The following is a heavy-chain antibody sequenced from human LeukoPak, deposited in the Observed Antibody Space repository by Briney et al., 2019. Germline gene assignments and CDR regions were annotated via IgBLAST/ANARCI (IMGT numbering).Heavy chain of an antibody. V-gene: IGHV3-30-3*01. Sequence: GGSLRLSCTASGFTFSSYALHWVRQAPGKGLDWLAVISYDGSKKYYADSVKGRFTISRDNSKNTLYLQMNSLRAEDTAVYYCARDPLIAAPGTHWYFALWGRGTPVTVSS. CDR1: GFTFSSYA. D-gene: IGHD6-13*01. CDR2: ISYDGSKK. J-gene: IGHJ2*01. CDR3: ARDPLIAAPGTHWYFAL.